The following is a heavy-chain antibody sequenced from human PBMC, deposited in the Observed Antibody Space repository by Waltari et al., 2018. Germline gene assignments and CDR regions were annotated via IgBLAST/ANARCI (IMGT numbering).Heavy chain of an antibody. D-gene: IGHD3-10*01. Sequence: QVQLVQSGAEVKKPGSSVKVSCKASGGTFSSYAISRVLQGPGQGLEWMGRIIPILGIANYAQKFQGRVTITADKSTSTAYMELSSLRSEDTAVYYCARDSPPFSGSYLGWFDPWGQGTLVTVSS. V-gene: IGHV1-69*04. J-gene: IGHJ5*02. CDR2: IIPILGIA. CDR3: ARDSPPFSGSYLGWFDP. CDR1: GGTFSSYA.